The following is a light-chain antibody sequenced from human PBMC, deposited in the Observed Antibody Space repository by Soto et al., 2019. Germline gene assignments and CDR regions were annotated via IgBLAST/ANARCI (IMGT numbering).Light chain of an antibody. J-gene: IGLJ2*01. CDR1: RSDIGAYNF. Sequence: QSALTQPACVSGSPGQSITISCTGTRSDIGAYNFVSWYQQHPGEVPKLILYDVNVRPSGVSNRFSGSKSGNTASLTISGLQAEDEADYYCTSWTTTTTMIFGGGTKVTVL. CDR2: DVN. CDR3: TSWTTTTTMI. V-gene: IGLV2-14*03.